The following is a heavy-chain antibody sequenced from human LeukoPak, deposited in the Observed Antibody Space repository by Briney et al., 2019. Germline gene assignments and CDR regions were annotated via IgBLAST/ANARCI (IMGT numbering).Heavy chain of an antibody. Sequence: SETLSLTCAVYGGSFSGYYWSWIRQPPGKGLEWIGEINHSGSTNYNPSLKSRVTISVDMSKNQFSLKLSSVTAADTAVYYCARAQQFESGWGQGTLVTVSS. CDR1: GGSFSGYY. CDR2: INHSGST. J-gene: IGHJ4*02. CDR3: ARAQQFESG. D-gene: IGHD6-13*01. V-gene: IGHV4-34*01.